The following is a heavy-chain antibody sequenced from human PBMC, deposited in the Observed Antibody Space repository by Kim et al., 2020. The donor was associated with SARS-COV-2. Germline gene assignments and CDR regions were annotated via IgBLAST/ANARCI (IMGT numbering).Heavy chain of an antibody. D-gene: IGHD3-22*01. CDR1: GGTFSSYA. J-gene: IGHJ6*02. CDR3: ASHKKTRITMIVVVTPGYYYYGMDV. V-gene: IGHV1-69*04. CDR2: IIPILGIA. Sequence: SVKVSCKASGGTFSSYAISWVRQAPGQGLEWMGRIIPILGIANYAQKFQGRVTITADKSTSTAYMELSSLRSEDTAVYYCASHKKTRITMIVVVTPGYYYYGMDVWGQGTTVTVSS.